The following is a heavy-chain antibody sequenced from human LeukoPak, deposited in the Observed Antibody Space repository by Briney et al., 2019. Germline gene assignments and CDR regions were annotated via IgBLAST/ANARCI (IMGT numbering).Heavy chain of an antibody. J-gene: IGHJ5*02. CDR3: ARELVAAAGTRWFDP. Sequence: SETLSLTCTVSGYSISSGYYWSWIRQPPGKGLEWIGSIYHSGSTYYNPSLKSRVTISVDTSKNQFSLKLSSVTAADTAVYYCARELVAAAGTRWFDPWAREPWSPSPQ. V-gene: IGHV4-38-2*02. D-gene: IGHD6-13*01. CDR1: GYSISSGYY. CDR2: IYHSGST.